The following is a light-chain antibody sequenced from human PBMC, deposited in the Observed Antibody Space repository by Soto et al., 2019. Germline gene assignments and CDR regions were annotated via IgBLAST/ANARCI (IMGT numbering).Light chain of an antibody. V-gene: IGKV3-15*01. CDR2: GAS. J-gene: IGKJ5*01. Sequence: EIGMTQSPATLSVSPGGRATLYCRASQSISDTLAWYQQKPGQAPRLLIYGASTRATGIPARFSGSGSGTEFTLTISSLQSEDFAVYYCQQRSDWPPITFGQGTRLEIK. CDR3: QQRSDWPPIT. CDR1: QSISDT.